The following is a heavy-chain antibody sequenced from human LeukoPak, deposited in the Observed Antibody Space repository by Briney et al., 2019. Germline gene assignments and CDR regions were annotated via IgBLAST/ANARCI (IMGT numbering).Heavy chain of an antibody. J-gene: IGHJ4*02. CDR3: ARDIGQSRRCLLD. V-gene: IGHV3-30-3*01. Sequence: PGGSLRLSCAASGFTFSSYAMHWVRQAPGKGLEWVAVISYDGSNKYYADSVKGRFTISRDNSKNTLYLQMNSLRAEDTAVYYCARDIGQSRRCLLDWGQGTLVTVSS. CDR2: ISYDGSNK. CDR1: GFTFSSYA. D-gene: IGHD1-1*01.